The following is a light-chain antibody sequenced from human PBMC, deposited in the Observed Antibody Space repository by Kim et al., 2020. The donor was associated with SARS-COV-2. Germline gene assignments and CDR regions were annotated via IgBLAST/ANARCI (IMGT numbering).Light chain of an antibody. CDR3: NSRDSSGNHVV. CDR1: CLRSYY. Sequence: SSELTRDPAVSVALGQTVRITCQGDCLRSYYASWYQQKPGQAPVLVIYGKNNRPSGIPDRFSGSSSGNTASLTITGAQAEDEADYYCNSRDSSGNHVVFGGGTKLTVL. V-gene: IGLV3-19*01. J-gene: IGLJ2*01. CDR2: GKN.